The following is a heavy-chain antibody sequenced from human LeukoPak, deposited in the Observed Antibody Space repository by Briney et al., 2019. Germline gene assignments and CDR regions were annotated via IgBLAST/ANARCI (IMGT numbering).Heavy chain of an antibody. D-gene: IGHD1-1*01. CDR1: GGSISGYY. Sequence: PSETLSLTCTVSGGSISGYYWSWVRQPPGKGLEWIGYIYDRGTTNYNPSLKSRVTISEDTSKNQFSLQLSSVTAADTAVYYCARKVESKWFDPWGQGTLVTVSS. J-gene: IGHJ5*02. CDR2: IYDRGTT. V-gene: IGHV4-59*01. CDR3: ARKVESKWFDP.